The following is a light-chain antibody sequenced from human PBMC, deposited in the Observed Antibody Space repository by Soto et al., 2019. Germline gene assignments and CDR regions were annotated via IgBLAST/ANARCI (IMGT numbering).Light chain of an antibody. V-gene: IGKV1-6*01. Sequence: AIQMTQSSSSLSASVGDRVTITCRASQGIRNDLGWYQQKPGKAPKLLIYAASSLQSGVPSRFSGSGSGTDFSLTISSLQPEDFATYYCLQVYNYPRTFGQGTKVDIK. CDR2: AAS. J-gene: IGKJ1*01. CDR1: QGIRND. CDR3: LQVYNYPRT.